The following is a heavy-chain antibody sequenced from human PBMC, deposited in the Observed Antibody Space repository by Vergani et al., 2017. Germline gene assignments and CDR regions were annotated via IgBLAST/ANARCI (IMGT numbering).Heavy chain of an antibody. V-gene: IGHV3-21*01. CDR2: ISSSSSYI. CDR3: ARAGGGDDGYVDY. Sequence: EVQLVESGGGLVKPGGSLRLSCAASGFTFSSYSMNWVRQAPGKGLEWVSSISSSSSYIYYADSVKGRFTISRDNAKNSLYLQMNSLRAEDTAVYYCARAGGGDDGYVDYWGQGTLVTVSS. CDR1: GFTFSSYS. J-gene: IGHJ4*02. D-gene: IGHD4-17*01.